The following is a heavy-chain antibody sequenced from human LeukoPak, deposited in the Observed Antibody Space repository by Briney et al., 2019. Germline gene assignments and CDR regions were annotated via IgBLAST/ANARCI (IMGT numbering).Heavy chain of an antibody. Sequence: GGSLRLSCAASGFTFSSYSMSWVRQAPGKGLEWVSAISGSGGSTYYADSVKGRFTISRDNSKNTLYLQMNSLRAEDTAVYYCATRPIVVVVAATALDYWGQGTLVTVSS. CDR2: ISGSGGST. J-gene: IGHJ4*02. CDR1: GFTFSSYS. V-gene: IGHV3-23*01. CDR3: ATRPIVVVVAATALDY. D-gene: IGHD2-15*01.